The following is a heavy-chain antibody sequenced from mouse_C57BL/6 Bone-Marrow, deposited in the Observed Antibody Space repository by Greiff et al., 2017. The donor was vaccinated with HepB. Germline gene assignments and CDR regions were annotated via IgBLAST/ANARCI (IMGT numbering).Heavy chain of an antibody. CDR1: GFNIKDDY. CDR2: IDPENGDT. J-gene: IGHJ3*01. V-gene: IGHV14-4*01. CDR3: TTSTMVVPWFAY. D-gene: IGHD2-2*01. Sequence: VQLQQSGPELVRPGASVKLSCTASGFNIKDDYMHWVKQRPEQGLEWIGWIDPENGDTEYASKFQGKATITADTSSNTAYLQLSSLTSEDTAVYYCTTSTMVVPWFAYWGQGTLVTVSA.